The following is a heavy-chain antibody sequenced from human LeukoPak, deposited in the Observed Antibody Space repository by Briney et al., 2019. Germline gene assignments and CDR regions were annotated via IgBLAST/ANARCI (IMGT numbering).Heavy chain of an antibody. J-gene: IGHJ5*02. CDR3: ARNGAADIKNWFDP. V-gene: IGHV4-31*03. D-gene: IGHD6-13*01. CDR1: GGSINNGGYY. CDR2: IYYSGST. Sequence: SQTLSLTCTVSGGSINNGGYYWSWIRQHPGKGLEWIGYIYYSGSTYYDPSLKSRVTISVDTSENQFSLKLSSVTAADTAVYHCARNGAADIKNWFDPWGQGTLVTVSS.